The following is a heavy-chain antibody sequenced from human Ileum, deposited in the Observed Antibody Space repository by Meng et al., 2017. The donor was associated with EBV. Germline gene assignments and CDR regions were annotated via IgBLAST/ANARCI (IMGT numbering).Heavy chain of an antibody. CDR2: STNRGTT. Sequence: RQLPGPRLAKPSETLSLTWSVSGGSISEACYGWYWICQPPGQGMGLIATSTNRGTTFYNPSLKSRRTVSVDSYKNQISLRLTSGIATDTDVDVCSRRKTENDCLDYWGQGTLVTVSS. V-gene: IGHV4-39*01. D-gene: IGHD2-21*01. CDR3: SRRKTENDCLDY. CDR1: GGSISEACYG. J-gene: IGHJ4*02.